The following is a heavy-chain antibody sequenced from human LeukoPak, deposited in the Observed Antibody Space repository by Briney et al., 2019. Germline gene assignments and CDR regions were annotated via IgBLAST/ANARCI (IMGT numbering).Heavy chain of an antibody. CDR1: GFTFDDYG. J-gene: IGHJ4*02. CDR2: ISWNSGSI. Sequence: PGGSLRLSCAASGFTFDDYGMSWVRQAPGKGLEWVSGISWNSGSIGYADSVKGRFTISRDNAKNSLYLQMNSLRAEDTALYYCAKDMGYSYGSVGLDYWGQGTLVTVSS. D-gene: IGHD5-18*01. CDR3: AKDMGYSYGSVGLDY. V-gene: IGHV3-9*01.